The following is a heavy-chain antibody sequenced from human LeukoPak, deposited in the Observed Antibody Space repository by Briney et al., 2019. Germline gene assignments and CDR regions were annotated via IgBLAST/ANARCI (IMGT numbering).Heavy chain of an antibody. Sequence: KPSETLSLTCAVSGYSISSGYYWGWIRQPPGKGLEWIGSIYHSGSTYYNPSLKSRVTISVDTSKNQFSLKLSSVTAADAAVYYCARVDYYDSSGYLYWGQGTLVTVSS. CDR1: GYSISSGYY. CDR3: ARVDYYDSSGYLY. D-gene: IGHD3-22*01. J-gene: IGHJ4*02. V-gene: IGHV4-38-2*01. CDR2: IYHSGST.